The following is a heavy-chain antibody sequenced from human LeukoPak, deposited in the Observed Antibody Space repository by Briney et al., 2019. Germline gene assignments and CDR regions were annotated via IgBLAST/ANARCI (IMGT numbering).Heavy chain of an antibody. D-gene: IGHD5-24*01. CDR2: ISSSSSYI. CDR3: GGEPGWKNGYNYVGH. V-gene: IGHV3-21*01. Sequence: GGSLRLSCAASGFTFSSYSMNWVRQAPGKGLEWVSSISSSSSYIYYADSVKGRFTISRDNAKNSLYLQMNSLRAEDTAVYSWGGEPGWKNGYNYVGHRGQGTLVTVSS. J-gene: IGHJ4*02. CDR1: GFTFSSYS.